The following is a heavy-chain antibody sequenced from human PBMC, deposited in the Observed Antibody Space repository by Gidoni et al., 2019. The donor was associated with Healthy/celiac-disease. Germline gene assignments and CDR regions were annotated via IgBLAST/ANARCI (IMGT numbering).Heavy chain of an antibody. J-gene: IGHJ3*02. V-gene: IGHV4-34*01. CDR2: INHSGST. CDR3: ARGPCGGDCRRDAFDI. D-gene: IGHD2-21*02. Sequence: QVQLQQWGAGLLKPSETLSLTCAVYGGSLSGYYWSLIRQPPGKGIEWIGEINHSGSTNYNPSLKSRVTISVDTSKNQFSLKLSSVTAADTAVYYCARGPCGGDCRRDAFDIWGQGTMVTVSS. CDR1: GGSLSGYY.